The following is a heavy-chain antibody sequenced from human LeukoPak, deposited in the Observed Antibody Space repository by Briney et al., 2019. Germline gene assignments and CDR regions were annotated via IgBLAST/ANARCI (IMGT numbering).Heavy chain of an antibody. CDR2: ISGSDAST. D-gene: IGHD3-3*01. J-gene: IGHJ6*02. CDR1: GFTFRIYA. Sequence: PGSSLRLSCAASGFTFRIYAMSWVRQAPGKGLEWVSGISGSDASTFYADSVMGRFTISRDNSMNTLYLQMNNVRAGDAAIYFCARRGSEWNSYFYPMDAWGQGTTVTVSS. CDR3: ARRGSEWNSYFYPMDA. V-gene: IGHV3-23*01.